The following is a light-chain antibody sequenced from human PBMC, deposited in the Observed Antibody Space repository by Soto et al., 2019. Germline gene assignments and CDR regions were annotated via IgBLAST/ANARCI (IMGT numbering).Light chain of an antibody. CDR1: QSVSRS. CDR2: DAS. J-gene: IGKJ1*01. V-gene: IGKV1-5*01. Sequence: DIQMTQSPSTLSASVGDRVTITCRASQSVSRSLAWYQQRAGKAPKLLIYDASSLESGVPSRFSGSGSGTEFTLTISNLHPDDLANYCHQHYNSYSEAFGQGTKVDI. CDR3: QHYNSYSEA.